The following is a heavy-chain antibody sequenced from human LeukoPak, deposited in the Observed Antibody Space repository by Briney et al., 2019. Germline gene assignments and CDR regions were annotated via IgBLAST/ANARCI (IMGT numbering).Heavy chain of an antibody. CDR3: TTDPPLVLWFGELGENYFDY. D-gene: IGHD3-10*01. CDR2: IKSKTDGGTT. Sequence: GGSLRLSCAASGFTFSSYGMHWVRQAPGKGLEWVGRIKSKTDGGTTDYAAPVKGRFTISRDDSKNTLYLQMNSLKTEDTAVYYCTTDPPLVLWFGELGENYFDYWGQGTLVTVSS. CDR1: GFTFSSYG. V-gene: IGHV3-15*01. J-gene: IGHJ4*02.